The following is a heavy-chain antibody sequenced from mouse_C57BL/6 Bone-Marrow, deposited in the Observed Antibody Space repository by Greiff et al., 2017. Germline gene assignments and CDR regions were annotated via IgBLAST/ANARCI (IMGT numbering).Heavy chain of an antibody. V-gene: IGHV1-55*01. D-gene: IGHD3-1*01. CDR1: GYTFTSYW. Sequence: VQLQQPGAELVKPGASVKMSCKASGYTFTSYWITWVKQRPGQGLEWIGDIYPTSGRTNYNEKFKSKAILTVDTSSNTAYMQLSSLTSDDSAVFYCARSGPRGRSFDYWGQGTTLTVSS. CDR3: ARSGPRGRSFDY. J-gene: IGHJ2*01. CDR2: IYPTSGRT.